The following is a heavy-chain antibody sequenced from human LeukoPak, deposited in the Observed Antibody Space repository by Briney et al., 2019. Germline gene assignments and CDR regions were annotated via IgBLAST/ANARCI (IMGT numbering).Heavy chain of an antibody. CDR3: ARDYQGGYGDKTVDY. Sequence: SETLSLTCTVSGGSISSSGYYWGWIRQPPGKGLERIGSIYYSGRTYYNPSLKSRVTISVDTSKNQFSLKLSSVTAADTAVYYCARDYQGGYGDKTVDYWGQGTLVTVSS. V-gene: IGHV4-39*07. D-gene: IGHD5-18*01. CDR1: GGSISSSGYY. J-gene: IGHJ4*02. CDR2: IYYSGRT.